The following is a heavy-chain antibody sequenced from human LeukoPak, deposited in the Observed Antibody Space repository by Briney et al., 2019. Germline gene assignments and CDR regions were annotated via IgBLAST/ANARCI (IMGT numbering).Heavy chain of an antibody. V-gene: IGHV3-48*03. J-gene: IGHJ4*02. Sequence: PGGSLRLSCAASGFTFSSYEMNWVRQAPGKGPKWVSYISSSANTKYYADSVKGRATISRDNTKNSLYLQMNSLRAEDTAVYYCARGYGSGSYLSYWGQGTLVTVSS. D-gene: IGHD3-10*01. CDR1: GFTFSSYE. CDR2: ISSSANTK. CDR3: ARGYGSGSYLSY.